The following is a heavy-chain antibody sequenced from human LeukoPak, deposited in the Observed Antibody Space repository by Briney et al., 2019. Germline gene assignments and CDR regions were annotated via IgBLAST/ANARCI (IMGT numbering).Heavy chain of an antibody. J-gene: IGHJ4*02. D-gene: IGHD1-26*01. CDR2: IKSKTDGGTT. Sequence: PGGSLRLSCAASGFTFSNAWMSWVRQAPGKGLEWVGRIKSKTDGGTTDYAAPVKGRFTISRDNAKNSLYLQMNSLRAEDTAVYYCATRGEELQFDNWGQGTLVTVSS. CDR1: GFTFSNAW. V-gene: IGHV3-15*01. CDR3: ATRGEELQFDN.